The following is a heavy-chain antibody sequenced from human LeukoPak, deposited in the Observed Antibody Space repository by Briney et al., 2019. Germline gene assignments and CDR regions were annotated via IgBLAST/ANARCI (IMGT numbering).Heavy chain of an antibody. CDR3: AKADDYQQPRIVDY. CDR2: INSDGSST. J-gene: IGHJ4*02. CDR1: GFTFSSYW. D-gene: IGHD5-24*01. V-gene: IGHV3-74*01. Sequence: PGGSLRLSCAASGFTFSSYWMHWVRQAPGKGLVWVSRINSDGSSTSYADSVKGRFTISRDNSKNTLYLQISNLRAEDTAVYYCAKADDYQQPRIVDYWGQGTLATVSS.